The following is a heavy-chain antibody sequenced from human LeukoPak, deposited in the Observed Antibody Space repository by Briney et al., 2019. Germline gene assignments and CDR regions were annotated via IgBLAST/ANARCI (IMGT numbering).Heavy chain of an antibody. CDR3: ASDRSESAFDI. J-gene: IGHJ3*02. CDR1: GGSISSYY. Sequence: PSETLSLTCTASGGSISSYYWSWIRQPAGKGLEWIGRIYTSGSTNYNPSLKSRVTMSVDTSKNQFSLKLSSVTAADTAVYYCASDRSESAFDIWGQGTMVTVSS. V-gene: IGHV4-4*07. CDR2: IYTSGST.